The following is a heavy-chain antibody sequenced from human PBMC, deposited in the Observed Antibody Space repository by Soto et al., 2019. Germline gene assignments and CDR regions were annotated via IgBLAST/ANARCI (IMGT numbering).Heavy chain of an antibody. Sequence: QVQLVESGGGVVQPGRSLRLSCAASGFTFRSYAMHWVRQALGKGLEWVAVISYDENKRYYADSVKGRFTISRDNSKSTLYLQVNSLRAEDTAVYYCARAMDTARTSKDNWFDPWGQGTLLTVSS. CDR3: ARAMDTARTSKDNWFDP. J-gene: IGHJ5*01. V-gene: IGHV3-30-3*01. D-gene: IGHD5-18*01. CDR2: ISYDENKR. CDR1: GFTFRSYA.